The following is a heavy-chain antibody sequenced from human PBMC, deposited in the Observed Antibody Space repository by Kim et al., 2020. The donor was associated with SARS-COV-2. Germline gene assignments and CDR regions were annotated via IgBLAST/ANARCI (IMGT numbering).Heavy chain of an antibody. Sequence: GGSLRLSCAASGFSFSSHAIHWVRQAPGKGLEWVAYIWYDGSRKEYADSVKGRFSISRDNSKNTLFLEVNSLRTEDTAGYYCARDGQSVAPYAMDVWGQGTTVTVSS. D-gene: IGHD5-12*01. CDR2: IWYDGSRK. J-gene: IGHJ6*02. CDR3: ARDGQSVAPYAMDV. CDR1: GFSFSSHA. V-gene: IGHV3-33*01.